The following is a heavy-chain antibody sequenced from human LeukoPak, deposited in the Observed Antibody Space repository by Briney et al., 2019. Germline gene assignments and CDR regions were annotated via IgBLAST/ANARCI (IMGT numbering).Heavy chain of an antibody. CDR2: IYSGDSDT. V-gene: IGHV5-51*01. J-gene: IGHJ4*02. D-gene: IGHD3-16*01. CDR1: GYRFTSYW. CDR3: ASGGRLANRPFDY. Sequence: GGSLKISFKGSGYRFTSYWIGWVRQMPGKGLEWKGIIYSGDSDTRYSPSFQGQVTISADKSISTAYLQWSSLKASDTAMYYCASGGRLANRPFDYWGQGTLVTVSS.